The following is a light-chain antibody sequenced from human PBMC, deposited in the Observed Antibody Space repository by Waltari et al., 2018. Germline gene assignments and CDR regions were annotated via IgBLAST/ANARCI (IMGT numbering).Light chain of an antibody. CDR2: SND. CDR3: AAWDDSLNGVV. V-gene: IGLV1-44*01. CDR1: SSNPGSNN. J-gene: IGLJ2*01. Sequence: QSVLTQPPSASGTPGQRFTISCSGSSSNPGSNNLNWYQQHPGTAPKLLIYSNDQRPSGVPDRFSGSKSGTSASLAISGLQSEDEADYYCAAWDDSLNGVVFGGGTKLTVL.